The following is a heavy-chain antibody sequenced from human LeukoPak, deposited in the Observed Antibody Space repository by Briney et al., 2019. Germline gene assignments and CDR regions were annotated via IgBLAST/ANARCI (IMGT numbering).Heavy chain of an antibody. CDR2: IIPILGIA. Sequence: GASVKVSCKASGGTFSSYAISWVRQAPGQGLQWMGRIIPILGIANYAQKFQGRVTITADKSTSTAYMELSSLRSEDTAVYYCSGSYPPDYGMDVWGQGTTVTVSS. V-gene: IGHV1-69*04. D-gene: IGHD3-10*01. J-gene: IGHJ6*02. CDR3: SGSYPPDYGMDV. CDR1: GGTFSSYA.